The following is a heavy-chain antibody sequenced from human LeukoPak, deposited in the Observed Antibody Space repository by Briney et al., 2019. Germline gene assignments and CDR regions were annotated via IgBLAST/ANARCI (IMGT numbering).Heavy chain of an antibody. CDR3: ARVTSDKVVDY. CDR2: VFYSGRN. J-gene: IGHJ4*02. D-gene: IGHD2-2*01. CDR1: GGSISTSSYH. Sequence: PSETLSLTCTVSGGSISTSSYHWGWIRQSPGSGLEWIGSVFYSGRNYYNPSLKSRVTISVDTSKNQFSLKLSSVTAADTAVYYCARVTSDKVVDYWGQGTLVTVSS. V-gene: IGHV4-39*07.